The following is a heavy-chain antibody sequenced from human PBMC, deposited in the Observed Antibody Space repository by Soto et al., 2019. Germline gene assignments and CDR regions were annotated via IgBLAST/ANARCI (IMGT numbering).Heavy chain of an antibody. Sequence: QVQLQESGPGLVKPSETLSLTCSVPGGAISSYYWSWVRQPAGKGLEWIGRVFSSGSTNYNASLKSRVTMSIDPSKNEVSLTLRSVTAADTAVYYCARVAFSYFGMDVWGPGTTVTVSS. CDR2: VFSSGST. D-gene: IGHD3-3*02. V-gene: IGHV4-4*07. J-gene: IGHJ6*02. CDR3: ARVAFSYFGMDV. CDR1: GGAISSYY.